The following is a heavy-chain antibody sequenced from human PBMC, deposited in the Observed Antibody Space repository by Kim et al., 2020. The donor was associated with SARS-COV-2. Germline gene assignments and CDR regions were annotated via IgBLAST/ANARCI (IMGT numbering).Heavy chain of an antibody. V-gene: IGHV3-23*03. CDR2: FYGGADAT. J-gene: IGHJ6*02. CDR1: GFTFWGYT. Sequence: GGSLRLSCAASGFTFWGYTMNWVRQAPGKGLEWVSLFYGGADATRYADSVKGRFTISRDNSKSTLYLQMTTLRVEATAVYYCVKGTGFILPSDSTYNLDVWGQGTTVIVSS. CDR3: VKGTGFILPSDSTYNLDV. D-gene: IGHD1-26*01.